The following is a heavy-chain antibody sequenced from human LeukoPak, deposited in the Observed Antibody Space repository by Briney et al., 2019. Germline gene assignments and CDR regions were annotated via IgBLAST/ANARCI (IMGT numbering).Heavy chain of an antibody. D-gene: IGHD5-18*01. CDR3: ARRYSYGWGYFDY. V-gene: IGHV4-61*02. Sequence: SETLSLTCTVSGGSISSGSYYWSWIRQPAGKGLEWIGRIYTSGSTNYNPSLKSRVTISVDTSKNQFSLKLSSVTAADTAVYYCARRYSYGWGYFDYWGQGTLVTVSS. CDR2: IYTSGST. J-gene: IGHJ4*02. CDR1: GGSISSGSYY.